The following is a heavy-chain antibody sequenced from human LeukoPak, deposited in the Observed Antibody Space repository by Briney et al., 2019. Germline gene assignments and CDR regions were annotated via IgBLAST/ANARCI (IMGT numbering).Heavy chain of an antibody. CDR3: ARVRIAAAGTCFDP. Sequence: PSETLSLTCTVSGGSISSYYWSWIRQPPGKGLEWIGEIYHSGSTNYNPSLKSRVTISVDKSKNQFSLKLSSVTAADTAVYYCARVRIAAAGTCFDPWGQGTLVTVSS. D-gene: IGHD6-13*01. V-gene: IGHV4-59*12. CDR1: GGSISSYY. J-gene: IGHJ5*02. CDR2: IYHSGST.